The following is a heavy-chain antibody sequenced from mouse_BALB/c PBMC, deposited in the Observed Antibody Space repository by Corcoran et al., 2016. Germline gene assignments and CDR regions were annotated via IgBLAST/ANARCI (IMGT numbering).Heavy chain of an antibody. CDR2: INTYTGEP. J-gene: IGHJ1*01. CDR3: ARYVDYGDFDV. D-gene: IGHD1-2*01. Sequence: QIQLVQSGPELKKPGETVKISCKASGYTFTNYGMNWVKQAPGKGLKWMGWINTYTGEPTYADDFKGRFAFFLETSASTAYLQINNLKNEDTATYFCARYVDYGDFDVWGAGTTVTVSS. CDR1: GYTFTNYG. V-gene: IGHV9-3-1*01.